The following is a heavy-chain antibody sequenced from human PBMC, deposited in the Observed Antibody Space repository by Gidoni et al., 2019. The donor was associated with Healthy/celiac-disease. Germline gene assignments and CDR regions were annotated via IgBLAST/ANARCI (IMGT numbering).Heavy chain of an antibody. Sequence: QVQLQESGPGLVKPSQTLSLTCTVSGGSIRSCDYYWSWIRQPPGKGLEWIGYIYYSGSTYCHPSLKSRVTISVDTSKNQFSLKLSSVTAADTAVYYCARSDYYDSSGPFDYWGQGTLVTVSS. J-gene: IGHJ4*02. CDR2: IYYSGST. V-gene: IGHV4-30-4*01. CDR3: ARSDYYDSSGPFDY. CDR1: GGSIRSCDYY. D-gene: IGHD3-22*01.